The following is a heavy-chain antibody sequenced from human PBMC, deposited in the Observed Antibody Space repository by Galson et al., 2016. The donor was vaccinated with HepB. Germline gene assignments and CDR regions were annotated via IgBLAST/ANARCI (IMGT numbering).Heavy chain of an antibody. CDR3: AKDLSYWNSPFFDY. D-gene: IGHD1-7*01. V-gene: IGHV3-23*01. Sequence: SLRLSCAASGFTFSSYAMNWVRQAPGKGLEWVSSISGNARSTYYADSVEGRFTISRDNSKNTLYLQVNSLRAEDTAVYYCAKDLSYWNSPFFDYWGQGTLVTVSS. CDR1: GFTFSSYA. J-gene: IGHJ4*02. CDR2: ISGNARST.